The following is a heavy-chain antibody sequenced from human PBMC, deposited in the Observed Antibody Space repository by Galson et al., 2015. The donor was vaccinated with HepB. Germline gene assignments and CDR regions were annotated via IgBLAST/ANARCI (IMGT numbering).Heavy chain of an antibody. CDR1: GFSFGSHG. CDR2: IWWDGSKK. D-gene: IGHD2-21*01. CDR3: ARDPGGGDWHYLDY. V-gene: IGHV3-33*01. Sequence: SLRLSCAASGFSFGSHGFHWVRQAPGKGLEWVALIWWDGSKKFYGNSVKGRFTISRDSSVNTIYLQMNTLRADDTAVYYCARDPGGGDWHYLDYWGQGSLVSVSS. J-gene: IGHJ4*02.